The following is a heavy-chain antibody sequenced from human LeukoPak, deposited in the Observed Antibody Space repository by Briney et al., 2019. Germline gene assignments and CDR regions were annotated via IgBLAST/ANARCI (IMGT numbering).Heavy chain of an antibody. D-gene: IGHD3-10*01. CDR1: GYTFTGYY. Sequence: ASVKVSCRASGYTFTGYYMHWVRQAPGQGLEWMGWIDPNSGGTNYAQKFQGRVTMTRDTSISTAYMELSRLRSDDTAVYYCARDLYGSGSLAGYWGQGTLVTVSS. J-gene: IGHJ4*02. CDR2: IDPNSGGT. V-gene: IGHV1-2*02. CDR3: ARDLYGSGSLAGY.